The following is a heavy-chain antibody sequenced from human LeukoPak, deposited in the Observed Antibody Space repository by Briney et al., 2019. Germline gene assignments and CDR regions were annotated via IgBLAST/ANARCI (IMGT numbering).Heavy chain of an antibody. Sequence: SETLSLTCAVYGGSFSDYYWTWIRQPPGKGLEWIGEINHSGRTNYNTSLKSRVTISVDTSKNQFSLRLSSVTAADTAVYYCAREAVPPTGLYYYYGMDVWGQGTTVTVSS. V-gene: IGHV4-34*01. CDR1: GGSFSDYY. CDR3: AREAVPPTGLYYYYGMDV. CDR2: INHSGRT. D-gene: IGHD6-25*01. J-gene: IGHJ6*02.